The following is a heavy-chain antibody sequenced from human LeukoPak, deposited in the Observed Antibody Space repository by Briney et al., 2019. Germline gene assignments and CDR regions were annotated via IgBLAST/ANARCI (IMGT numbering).Heavy chain of an antibody. D-gene: IGHD5-12*01. CDR1: GFTLSSYG. CDR2: RSYDGSNK. CDR3: AKDVEGIVASNWFDP. J-gene: IGHJ5*02. V-gene: IGHV3-30*18. Sequence: GGSLGLSCAASGFTLSSYGMHWVRQAPGKGLEWVAVRSYDGSNKYYADSVKGRFTISRDNSKNTLYLQMNSLRAEDTAVYYCAKDVEGIVASNWFDPWGQGTLVTVSS.